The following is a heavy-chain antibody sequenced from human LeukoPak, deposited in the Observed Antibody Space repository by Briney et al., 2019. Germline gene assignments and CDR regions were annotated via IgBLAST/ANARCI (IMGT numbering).Heavy chain of an antibody. CDR2: IIPIFGTA. CDR1: GYTFTSYA. D-gene: IGHD3-3*01. Sequence: ASVKVSCKASGYTFTSYAISWVRQAPGQGLEWMGGIIPIFGTANYAQKFQGRVTITADESTSTAYMELSSLRSEDTAVYYCARDNSITIFGVVISSWFDPWGQGTLVTVSS. J-gene: IGHJ5*02. V-gene: IGHV1-69*13. CDR3: ARDNSITIFGVVISSWFDP.